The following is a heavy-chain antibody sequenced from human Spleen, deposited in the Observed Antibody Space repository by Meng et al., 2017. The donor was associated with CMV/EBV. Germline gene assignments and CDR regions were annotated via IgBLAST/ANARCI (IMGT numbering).Heavy chain of an antibody. J-gene: IGHJ3*02. CDR1: GGSFSGYY. CDR3: ARRPMTTVTTCAFDI. D-gene: IGHD4-17*01. V-gene: IGHV4-34*01. Sequence: SETLSLTCAVYGGSFSGYYWSWIRQPPGKGLEWIGEINHSGSTNYNPSLKSRVTISVDTSKNQFSLKLSSVTAADTAVYYCARRPMTTVTTCAFDILGQGTMVTVSS. CDR2: INHSGST.